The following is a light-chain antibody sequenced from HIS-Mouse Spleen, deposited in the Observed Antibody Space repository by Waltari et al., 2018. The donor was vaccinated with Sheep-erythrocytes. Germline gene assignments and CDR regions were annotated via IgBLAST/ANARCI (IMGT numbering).Light chain of an antibody. J-gene: IGLJ1*01. CDR3: CSYAGSYNHV. CDR1: SSDVGGYNY. V-gene: IGLV2-11*01. CDR2: DVS. Sequence: QSALTQLRSVSGSPGQSVTISCTGTSSDVGGYNYVSWYQQHPGKAPKLMIYDVSKRPSGVPDRFSGAKSGNTASLTISGLQAEAEADYYCCSYAGSYNHVFATGTKVTVL.